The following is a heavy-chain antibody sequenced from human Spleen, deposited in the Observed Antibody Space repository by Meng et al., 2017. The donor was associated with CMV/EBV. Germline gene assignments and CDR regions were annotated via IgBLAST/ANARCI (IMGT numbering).Heavy chain of an antibody. CDR2: INTKSGAT. D-gene: IGHD3-10*01. J-gene: IGHJ4*02. CDR1: GYTFTTYW. Sequence: KVSCKTSGYTFTTYWVRWVRQAPGQGLEWVGWINTKSGATNSVQKFQGRVTMTRDTSITTVYMELNSLRSDDTAVYYCARGDGEPTDYWGQGTLVTVSS. CDR3: ARGDGEPTDY. V-gene: IGHV1-2*02.